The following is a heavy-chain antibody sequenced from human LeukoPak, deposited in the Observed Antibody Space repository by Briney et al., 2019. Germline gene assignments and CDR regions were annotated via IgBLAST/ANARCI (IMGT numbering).Heavy chain of an antibody. J-gene: IGHJ4*02. Sequence: GGSLRLSCAASGFTFSSYAMSWVRQAPGKGLEWVSAISGSGGSTYYADSVKGRFTISRDNSKNTLYLQMNSLRAEDTALYYCAKDVGCEIVVVITPFDYWGQGTLVTVSS. CDR1: GFTFSSYA. D-gene: IGHD3-22*01. V-gene: IGHV3-23*01. CDR2: ISGSGGST. CDR3: AKDVGCEIVVVITPFDY.